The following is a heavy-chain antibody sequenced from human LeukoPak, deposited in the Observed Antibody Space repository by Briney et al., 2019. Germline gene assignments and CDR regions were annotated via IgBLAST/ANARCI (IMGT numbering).Heavy chain of an antibody. V-gene: IGHV3-30*02. CDR3: AKGGATGKDY. CDR2: VRYDGSNK. CDR1: GFTFSSFG. J-gene: IGHJ4*02. D-gene: IGHD1-26*01. Sequence: GGSLRLSCAASGFTFSSFGMHWVRQAPGKGLEWVAFVRYDGSNKYYADSVRGRFTISRDNSKNTLYLQMNSLRAEDTAVYYCAKGGATGKDYWGQGTLVTVSS.